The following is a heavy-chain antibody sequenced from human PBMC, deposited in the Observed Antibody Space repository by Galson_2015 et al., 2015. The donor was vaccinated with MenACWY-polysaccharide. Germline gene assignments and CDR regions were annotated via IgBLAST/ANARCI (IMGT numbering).Heavy chain of an antibody. D-gene: IGHD3-10*01. CDR2: ISGSGGST. Sequence: SLRLSCAASGFTFSSYAMRWVRQAPGKGLEWVSDISGSGGSTYYADSVKGRFTISRDNSKNTLYLQMNSLRAEDTAVYFCVRETGSGAYYNDYHRMDVWGRGTTVIVSS. CDR1: GFTFSSYA. J-gene: IGHJ6*02. V-gene: IGHV3-23*01. CDR3: VRETGSGAYYNDYHRMDV.